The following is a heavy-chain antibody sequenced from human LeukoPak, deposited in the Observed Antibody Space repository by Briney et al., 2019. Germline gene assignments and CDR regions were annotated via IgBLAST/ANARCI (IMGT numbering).Heavy chain of an antibody. V-gene: IGHV3-30*03. CDR3: ARVRELLWFGELRDAFDI. CDR1: GFTFSSYG. J-gene: IGHJ3*02. D-gene: IGHD3-10*01. CDR2: ISYDGSNK. Sequence: GRSLRLSCAASGFTFSSYGMHWVRQAPGKGLEWVAVISYDGSNKYYADSVKGRFTISRDNSKNTLYLQMNSLRAEDTAVYYCARVRELLWFGELRDAFDIWGQGTMVTVSS.